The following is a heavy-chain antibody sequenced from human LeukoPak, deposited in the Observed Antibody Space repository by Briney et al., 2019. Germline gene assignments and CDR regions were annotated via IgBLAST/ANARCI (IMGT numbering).Heavy chain of an antibody. V-gene: IGHV1-8*03. CDR1: GYTFTSYD. D-gene: IGHD6-13*01. CDR2: MNPNSGNT. Sequence: ASVKVSCKASGYTFTSYDINWVRQATGQGLEWMGWMNPNSGNTGYAQKFQGRVTITRNTSISTAYMELSSLRSEDTAVYYCARKQQLVRSGLGYWGEGTLVTVFS. CDR3: ARKQQLVRSGLGY. J-gene: IGHJ4*02.